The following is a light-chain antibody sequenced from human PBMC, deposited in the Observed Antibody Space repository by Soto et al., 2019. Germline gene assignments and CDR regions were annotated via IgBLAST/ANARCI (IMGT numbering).Light chain of an antibody. V-gene: IGLV1-44*01. Sequence: QSVLTQPPLASGTPGQRVTISCSGSSSNIGSNTVNWYQQVPGTAPKLLIYNDNQRPSGVPDRFSGSKSGTSASLAVSGLQPEDEADYYCAAWDDSLNGYVVFGGGTKLTVL. CDR1: SSNIGSNT. CDR2: NDN. CDR3: AAWDDSLNGYVV. J-gene: IGLJ2*01.